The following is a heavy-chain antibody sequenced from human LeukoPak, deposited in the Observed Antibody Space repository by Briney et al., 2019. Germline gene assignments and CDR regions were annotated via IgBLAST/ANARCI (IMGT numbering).Heavy chain of an antibody. CDR1: GGSISSYY. D-gene: IGHD2-2*01. Sequence: PSETQSLTCTVSGGSISSYYWSWIRQPPGKGLEWIGYIYYSGSTNYNPSLKSRVTISVDTSKNQFSLKLSSVTAADTAVYYCATHVRPGAAESYWYFDLWGRGTLVTVSS. CDR2: IYYSGST. J-gene: IGHJ2*01. V-gene: IGHV4-59*08. CDR3: ATHVRPGAAESYWYFDL.